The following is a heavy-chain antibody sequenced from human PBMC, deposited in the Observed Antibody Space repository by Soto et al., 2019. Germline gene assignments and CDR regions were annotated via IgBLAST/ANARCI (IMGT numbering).Heavy chain of an antibody. CDR2: ISAYNGNT. CDR1: CYTFTSYG. J-gene: IGHJ4*02. CDR3: ARDRGYDLSLCDY. D-gene: IGHD5-12*01. V-gene: IGHV1-18*01. Sequence: GASAKVCCKACCYTFTSYGISLSRHYPGQGLEWMLWISAYNGNTNYAQKLQGRVTMTTDTSTSTAHMELRSLRSDDTAVYYCARDRGYDLSLCDYWGQGTLVTVSS.